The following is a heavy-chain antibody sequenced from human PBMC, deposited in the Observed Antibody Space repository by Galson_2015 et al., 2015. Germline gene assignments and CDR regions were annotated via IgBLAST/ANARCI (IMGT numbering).Heavy chain of an antibody. J-gene: IGHJ4*02. CDR3: ARGYGSGSDYFDY. D-gene: IGHD3-10*01. CDR1: GFTFSSYA. CDR2: ISYDGSNK. Sequence: SLRLSCAASGFTFSSYAMHWVRQAPGKGLEWVAVISYDGSNKHYADSVKGRFTISRDNSKNTLYPQMNSLRAEDTAVYYCARGYGSGSDYFDYWGQGTLVTVSS. V-gene: IGHV3-30-3*01.